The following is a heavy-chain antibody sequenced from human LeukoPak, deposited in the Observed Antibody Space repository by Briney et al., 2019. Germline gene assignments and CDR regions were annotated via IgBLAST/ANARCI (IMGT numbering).Heavy chain of an antibody. Sequence: PSETLSLTCAVYGGSFSGYYWSWIRQPPGKGLEWIGEINHSGSTNYNLSLKSRVTISVDTSKNQFSLKLSSVTAADTAVYYCARSGGYYYDSSGYYYKFLFSDYWGQGTLVTVSS. V-gene: IGHV4-34*01. CDR3: ARSGGYYYDSSGYYYKFLFSDY. J-gene: IGHJ4*02. CDR1: GGSFSGYY. CDR2: INHSGST. D-gene: IGHD3-22*01.